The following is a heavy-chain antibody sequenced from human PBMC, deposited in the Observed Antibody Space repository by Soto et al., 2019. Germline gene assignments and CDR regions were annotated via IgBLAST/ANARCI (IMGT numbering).Heavy chain of an antibody. V-gene: IGHV4-31*03. CDR1: GDSLTIGGHY. CDR3: AIGGDGFDL. CDR2: IYHSGST. Sequence: TLSLTCSVSGDSLTIGGHYWTWIRQHPGKGLEWIGYIYHSGSTYYSPSLKSRVTISVDTSENQFSLKLTSMTAADTAVYYCAIGGDGFDLWGQGKMVTVSS. J-gene: IGHJ3*01.